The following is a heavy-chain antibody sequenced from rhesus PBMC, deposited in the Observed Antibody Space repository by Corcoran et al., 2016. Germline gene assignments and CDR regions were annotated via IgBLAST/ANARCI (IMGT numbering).Heavy chain of an antibody. CDR1: GFSISTSGMG. CDR2: IGGSSGST. Sequence: QVTLKESGPALVKPTQTLTLTCTFSGFSISTSGMGVGWIRQPPGKGLEWIGYIGGSSGSTTYNPPLKSRVTISKDPSKNQFSLKLSSVPAADTAVYYCARGLLGGYFEFWGQGALVTVSS. CDR3: ARGLLGGYFEF. D-gene: IGHD1-44*02. V-gene: IGHV4-127*01. J-gene: IGHJ1*01.